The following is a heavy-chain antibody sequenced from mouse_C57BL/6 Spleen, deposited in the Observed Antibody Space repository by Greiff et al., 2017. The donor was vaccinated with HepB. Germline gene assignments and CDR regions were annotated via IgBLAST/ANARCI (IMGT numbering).Heavy chain of an antibody. V-gene: IGHV1-52*01. CDR2: IDPSDSET. D-gene: IGHD1-1*01. CDR3: ARQGSNWYFDV. Sequence: QVQLQQPGAELVRPGSSVKLSCKASGYTFTSYWMHWVKQRPIQGLEWIGNIDPSDSETHYNQKFKDKATLTVDKSSSTAYMQLSSLTSEASAVYYCARQGSNWYFDVWGKGTTVTVSS. CDR1: GYTFTSYW. J-gene: IGHJ1*03.